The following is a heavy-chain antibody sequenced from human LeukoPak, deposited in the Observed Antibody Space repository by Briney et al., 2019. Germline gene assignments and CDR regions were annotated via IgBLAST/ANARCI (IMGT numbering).Heavy chain of an antibody. J-gene: IGHJ5*02. Sequence: GGSLRLSCAASGFNFSSYAMSWVRQAPGKGLEWVSAISGSGGSTYYADSVKGRFTISRDNSKNTLYLQMNSLRVEDTAMYYCASLDTAKQPLANHWGQGTLVTVSS. CDR3: ASLDTAKQPLANH. CDR2: ISGSGGST. CDR1: GFNFSSYA. D-gene: IGHD5-18*01. V-gene: IGHV3-23*01.